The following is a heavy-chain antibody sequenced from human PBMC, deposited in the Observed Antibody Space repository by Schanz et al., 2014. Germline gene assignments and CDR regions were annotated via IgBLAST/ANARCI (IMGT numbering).Heavy chain of an antibody. Sequence: EVQLVESGGGLVQPGRSLRLSCAASGFTFDNYAMHWVRQAPGKGLEWVSSISWNSGSVAYADSVKGRFTISRDNAKNTLYLQMSSVRAEDSAVYYCTRGSGSRSYGWYYDSWGQGTLVTVSS. V-gene: IGHV3-9*01. CDR3: TRGSGSRSYGWYYDS. D-gene: IGHD3-10*01. J-gene: IGHJ4*02. CDR2: ISWNSGSV. CDR1: GFTFDNYA.